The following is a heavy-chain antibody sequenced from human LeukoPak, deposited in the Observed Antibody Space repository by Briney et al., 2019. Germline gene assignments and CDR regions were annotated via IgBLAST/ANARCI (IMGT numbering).Heavy chain of an antibody. Sequence: GGSLRLSCAASGFTFSSYWMHWVRQPPGKGLVWVSRIDTDGSSATYADSVKGRFTISRDNAKNTVYLQMNSLRVEDTGVYYCASALTTETPHFHCWGQGTLVTVSS. J-gene: IGHJ4*02. CDR1: GFTFSSYW. CDR2: IDTDGSSA. D-gene: IGHD1-14*01. CDR3: ASALTTETPHFHC. V-gene: IGHV3-74*01.